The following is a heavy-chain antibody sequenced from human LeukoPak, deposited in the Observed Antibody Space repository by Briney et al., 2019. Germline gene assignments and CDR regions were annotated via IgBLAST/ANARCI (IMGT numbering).Heavy chain of an antibody. V-gene: IGHV4-39*02. CDR3: AREKRITMVRGVRDV. J-gene: IGHJ6*02. CDR2: IYYSGST. Sequence: SETLSLTCTVSGGSISSNSYYWGWIRQPPGKGLEWIGSIYYSGSTYYNPSLKSRVTISVDTSKNQFSLKLSSVTAADTAVYYCAREKRITMVRGVRDVWGQGTTVTVSS. CDR1: GGSISSNSYY. D-gene: IGHD3-10*01.